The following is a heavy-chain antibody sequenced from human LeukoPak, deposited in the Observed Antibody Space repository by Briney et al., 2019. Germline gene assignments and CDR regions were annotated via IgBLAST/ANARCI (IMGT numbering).Heavy chain of an antibody. CDR3: ARGIAVAGSLGYYFDY. D-gene: IGHD6-19*01. V-gene: IGHV4-59*01. Sequence: SSETLSLTCAVSGDSMTIYYWSWIRQPPGKGLEWIGYIYYSGSTNYNPSLKSRVTISVDTSKNQFSLKLSSVTAADTAVYYCARGIAVAGSLGYYFDYWGQGTLVTVSS. CDR2: IYYSGST. J-gene: IGHJ4*02. CDR1: GDSMTIYY.